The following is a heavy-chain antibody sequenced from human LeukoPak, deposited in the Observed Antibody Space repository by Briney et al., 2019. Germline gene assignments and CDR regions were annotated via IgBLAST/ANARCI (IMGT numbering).Heavy chain of an antibody. D-gene: IGHD6-13*01. J-gene: IGHJ4*02. CDR1: GFTFSGSA. CDR3: TGFQQLADRDY. V-gene: IGHV3-73*01. CDR2: IRSRANSYAT. Sequence: GGSLRLSCAASGFTFSGSAMHWVRQASGKGLEWVGRIRSRANSYATAYAASVKGRFTISRDDSKNAAYLQMNSLKTEDTAVYYCTGFQQLADRDYWGQGTLVTVSS.